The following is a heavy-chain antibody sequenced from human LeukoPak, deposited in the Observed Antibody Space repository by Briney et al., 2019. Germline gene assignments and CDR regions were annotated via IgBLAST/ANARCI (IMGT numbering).Heavy chain of an antibody. J-gene: IGHJ6*02. V-gene: IGHV3-48*03. CDR3: ARDGGIPLWSHYYYYGMDV. CDR2: ISSSGSTI. D-gene: IGHD5-18*01. CDR1: GFTFSSYE. Sequence: GGSLRLSCAASGFTFSSYEMNWVRQAPGKGLEWVSYISSSGSTIYYADSVKGRFTISRDNAKNSLYLQMNSLRAEDTAVYYCARDGGIPLWSHYYYYGMDVWGQGTTVTVSS.